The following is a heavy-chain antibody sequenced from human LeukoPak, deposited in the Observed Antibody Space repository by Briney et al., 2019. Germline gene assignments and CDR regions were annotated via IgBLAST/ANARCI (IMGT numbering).Heavy chain of an antibody. J-gene: IGHJ6*02. CDR2: IYYSGST. V-gene: IGHV4-59*01. Sequence: SETLSLTCTVSGGSISSYYWSWIRQPPGKGLEWIGYIYYSGSTNYNPSLKSRVTISVDTSKNQFSLKLSSVTAADTAVYYCARTYYYGSGIYGMDVWGQGTTITVSS. CDR3: ARTYYYGSGIYGMDV. CDR1: GGSISSYY. D-gene: IGHD3-10*01.